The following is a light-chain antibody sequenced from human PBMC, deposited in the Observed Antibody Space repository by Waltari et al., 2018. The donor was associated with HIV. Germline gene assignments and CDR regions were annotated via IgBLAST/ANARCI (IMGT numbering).Light chain of an antibody. Sequence: QSVLTQPPSVSGAPGQRVTISCTGNSSNIGAGYDVHWYQHLPGTAPKLLIYGDGNRPSWVPDLFSASRSDTSASLAITGLQAEDEADYYCQSYDRSLSGSFVFGTGTKVTVL. J-gene: IGLJ1*01. CDR2: GDG. CDR1: SSNIGAGYD. CDR3: QSYDRSLSGSFV. V-gene: IGLV1-40*01.